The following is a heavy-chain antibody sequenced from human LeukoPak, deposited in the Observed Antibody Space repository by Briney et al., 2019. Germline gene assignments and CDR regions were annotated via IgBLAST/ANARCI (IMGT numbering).Heavy chain of an antibody. CDR1: GGSISSDFNY. CDR3: VSFGDCSSTSCPP. V-gene: IGHV4-39*01. CDR2: RYSSGRT. D-gene: IGHD2-2*01. J-gene: IGHJ5*02. Sequence: SETLSLTCTVSGGSISSDFNYWGWIRQPPGKGLEWIGSRYSSGRTYYNPSLKSRVTISVDTSKNQFSLKLGSVTAADTAVYYCVSFGDCSSTSCPPWGQGTLVTVSS.